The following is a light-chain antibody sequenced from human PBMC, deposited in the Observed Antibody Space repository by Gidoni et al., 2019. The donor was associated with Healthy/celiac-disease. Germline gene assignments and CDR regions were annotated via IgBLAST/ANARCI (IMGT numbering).Light chain of an antibody. Sequence: DIVMTQSPDSLAVSLGERATINCKSSQSVLYSSNNKNYLAWYQQKPGQPPKLLIYWASTRESGVPDRFSGSGSGTDFTLTIRSLQAEDVAVYYCQQYYSTPQTFGQXTKVEIK. CDR2: WAS. CDR1: QSVLYSSNNKNY. J-gene: IGKJ1*01. CDR3: QQYYSTPQT. V-gene: IGKV4-1*01.